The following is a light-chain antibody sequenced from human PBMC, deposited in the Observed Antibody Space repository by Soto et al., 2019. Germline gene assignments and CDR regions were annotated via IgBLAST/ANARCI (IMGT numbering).Light chain of an antibody. CDR3: QKYGSSSPVT. CDR1: QSVSSSY. J-gene: IGKJ3*01. Sequence: EIVLTQSPGTLSLSPGERATLSCRASQSVSSSYLAWYQQKPGQAPRLLIYGASSRATGIPDRFSGSGSGTDFTLTIIRLEPEDFSLYYCQKYGSSSPVTFCPGTRLDIK. V-gene: IGKV3-20*01. CDR2: GAS.